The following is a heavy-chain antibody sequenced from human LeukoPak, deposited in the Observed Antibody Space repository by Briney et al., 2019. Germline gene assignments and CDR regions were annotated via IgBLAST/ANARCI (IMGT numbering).Heavy chain of an antibody. CDR2: ISGSGGST. CDR3: ARDWIDRGTFDP. D-gene: IGHD2-2*03. CDR1: GFTFSSYA. Sequence: GSLRLSFAASGFTFSSYAMSWVRQAPGEGLEGVSAISGSGGSTYYADSVKGRFTISRDNSKNTLYLQMNSLRAEDTAVYYCARDWIDRGTFDPWGQGTLVTVSS. J-gene: IGHJ5*02. V-gene: IGHV3-23*01.